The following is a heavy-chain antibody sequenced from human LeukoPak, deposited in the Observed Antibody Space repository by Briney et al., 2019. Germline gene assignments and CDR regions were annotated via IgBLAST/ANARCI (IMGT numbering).Heavy chain of an antibody. CDR1: GFTFSSYA. CDR2: ISGSGGST. V-gene: IGHV3-23*01. CDR3: AKDITMVRGVIAAGENFDY. Sequence: TGGSLRLSCAASGFTFSSYAMSWVRQAPGKGLEWVSAISGSGGSTYYADSVKGRFTISRDNSKNTLYLQMNSLRAEDTAVYYCAKDITMVRGVIAAGENFDYWGQGTLVTVSS. D-gene: IGHD3-10*01. J-gene: IGHJ4*02.